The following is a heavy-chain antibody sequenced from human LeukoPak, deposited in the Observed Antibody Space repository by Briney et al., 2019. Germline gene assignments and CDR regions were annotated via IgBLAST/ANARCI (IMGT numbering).Heavy chain of an antibody. CDR3: ARGIADPYSFDS. D-gene: IGHD6-13*01. CDR1: GGSISTYY. V-gene: IGHV4-59*12. CDR2: FYYSGST. J-gene: IGHJ4*02. Sequence: SETLSLTCTVSGGSISTYYWTWIRQPPGKGLEWIGYFYYSGSTNYNPSLKSRVTISVDTSKNQFSLNLSSVTAADTAVYYCARGIADPYSFDSWGQGTLVTVSS.